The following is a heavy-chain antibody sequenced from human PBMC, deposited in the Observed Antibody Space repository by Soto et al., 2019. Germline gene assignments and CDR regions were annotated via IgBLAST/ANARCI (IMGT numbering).Heavy chain of an antibody. D-gene: IGHD3-3*01. Sequence: ASVKVSCKASGYTFTSYAMHWVRQAPGQRLEWMGWINAGNGNTKYSQKFQGRVTMTRDTSTSTAYMELRSLRSDDTAVYYCARDGGAYYDFWSGYQGDNWFDPWGQGTLVTVSS. CDR2: INAGNGNT. V-gene: IGHV1-3*01. J-gene: IGHJ5*02. CDR1: GYTFTSYA. CDR3: ARDGGAYYDFWSGYQGDNWFDP.